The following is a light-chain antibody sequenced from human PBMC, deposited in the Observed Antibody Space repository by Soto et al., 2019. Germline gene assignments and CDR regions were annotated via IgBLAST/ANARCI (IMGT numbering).Light chain of an antibody. Sequence: QSALTQPASVSGSPGQSITISCTGTSSDVGDYNYVSWYQQHPGKAPKLMISAVSNRPSGVSDRFSGSKSGNTASLTISGLQAEDEADYYCSSYRSGGTFVFGSGTKLTVL. CDR1: SSDVGDYNY. CDR3: SSYRSGGTFV. CDR2: AVS. V-gene: IGLV2-14*01. J-gene: IGLJ1*01.